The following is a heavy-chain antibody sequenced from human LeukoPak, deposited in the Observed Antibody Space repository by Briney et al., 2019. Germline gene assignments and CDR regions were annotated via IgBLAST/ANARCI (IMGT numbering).Heavy chain of an antibody. Sequence: GGSLRLSCAASGFTFSDYYMSWIRQAPGKGLEWVSYISSSGSTIYYADSVKGRFTISRDNAKNSLYLQMNSLRAEDTAVYYCATSTYCGGDCHEAFDIWGQGTMVTVSS. CDR3: ATSTYCGGDCHEAFDI. V-gene: IGHV3-11*01. J-gene: IGHJ3*02. D-gene: IGHD2-21*02. CDR2: ISSSGSTI. CDR1: GFTFSDYY.